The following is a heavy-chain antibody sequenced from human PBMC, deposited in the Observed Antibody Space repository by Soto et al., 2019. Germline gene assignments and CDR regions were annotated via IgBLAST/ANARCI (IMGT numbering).Heavy chain of an antibody. CDR1: GYTFTNYG. CDR2: IGGYKGNT. J-gene: IGHJ4*02. D-gene: IGHD5-18*01. CDR3: APHTLDTGMPSGY. V-gene: IGHV1-18*01. Sequence: QVQLVQSGAEVREPGASVKVSCKASGYTFTNYGVSWVRQAPGQGLEWMGWIGGYKGNTNYAQKLPVRVTLTTHTSTSTAYMELRSLRSDDTAVYYCAPHTLDTGMPSGYWGQGTLVTVSS.